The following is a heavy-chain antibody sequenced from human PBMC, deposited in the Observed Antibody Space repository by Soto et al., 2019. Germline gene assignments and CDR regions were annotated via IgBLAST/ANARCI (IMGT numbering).Heavy chain of an antibody. D-gene: IGHD2-15*01. CDR1: GYTFTDYG. J-gene: IGHJ4*02. V-gene: IGHV1-18*01. Sequence: ASVKVSCKTFGYTFTDYGISWVRQAPGQGLEWKGWISTNSDDTKYAQEFQGRVTVTTDTSTSTAYMGLRSLRYDDTAVYYCAREYCGGGRCYGVDHWGQGILVTVSS. CDR2: ISTNSDDT. CDR3: AREYCGGGRCYGVDH.